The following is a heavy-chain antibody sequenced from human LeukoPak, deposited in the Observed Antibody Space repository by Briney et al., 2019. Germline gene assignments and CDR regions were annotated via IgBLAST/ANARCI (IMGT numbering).Heavy chain of an antibody. V-gene: IGHV1-2*02. CDR3: AGEYGLRNYYDPRWFDP. CDR1: VYTFTSYG. CDR2: INPNSGGT. J-gene: IGHJ5*02. Sequence: ASVKVSCKASVYTFTSYGISWVRQAPGQGLEWMGWINPNSGGTNYAQKFQGRVTITRDTSISTAYMELSRLRSDDTAVYYCAGEYGLRNYYDPRWFDPWGQGTLVTVSS. D-gene: IGHD3-22*01.